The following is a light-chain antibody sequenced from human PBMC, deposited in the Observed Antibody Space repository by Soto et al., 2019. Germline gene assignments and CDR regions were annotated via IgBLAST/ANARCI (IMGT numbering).Light chain of an antibody. CDR3: QQYGSSPRT. V-gene: IGKV3-20*01. CDR1: QSVLSSY. J-gene: IGKJ1*01. CDR2: GAS. Sequence: EIELTQSPSTLSLSPGDRATLSCRASQSVLSSYFAWYQQKPGQAPRLLIYGASSRATVIPDRFSGSGSGKVFTLTISRLAPDDSSVYYRQQYGSSPRTFGQGTKVEIK.